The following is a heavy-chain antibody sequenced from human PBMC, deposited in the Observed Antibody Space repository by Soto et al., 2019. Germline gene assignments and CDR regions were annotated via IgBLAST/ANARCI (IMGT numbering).Heavy chain of an antibody. Sequence: SETLSLTCTVSGGSISSYYWSWIRQPPGKGLEWIGYIYYSGSTNYNPSLKSRVTISVDTSKNQFSLKLSSVTAAGTAVYYCARHVGSSSWYGTFDYWGQGTLVTVSS. V-gene: IGHV4-59*08. CDR3: ARHVGSSSWYGTFDY. D-gene: IGHD6-13*01. CDR1: GGSISSYY. CDR2: IYYSGST. J-gene: IGHJ4*02.